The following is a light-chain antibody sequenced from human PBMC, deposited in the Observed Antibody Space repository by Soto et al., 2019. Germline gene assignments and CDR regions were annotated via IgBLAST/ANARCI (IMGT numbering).Light chain of an antibody. CDR2: SNN. CDR1: SSNIGSNT. CDR3: AAWDDSLNGPHVV. Sequence: QSVLTQPPSASGTPGQRVTISCSGSSSNIGSNTVNWYQHLPGTAPKLLIYSNNQRPSGVPDRFSGYKSDTSASLAISGLQSEDEADYYCAAWDDSLNGPHVVFGGGTKLTVL. J-gene: IGLJ2*01. V-gene: IGLV1-44*01.